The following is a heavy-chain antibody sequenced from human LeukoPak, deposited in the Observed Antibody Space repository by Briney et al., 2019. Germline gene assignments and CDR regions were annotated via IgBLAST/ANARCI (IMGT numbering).Heavy chain of an antibody. J-gene: IGHJ6*03. CDR2: IYTSGST. CDR3: ARDRRYASSYYYYYYMDV. Sequence: SQTLSLTCTVSGGSISSGSYYWSWIRQPAGKGLEWIGRIYTSGSTNYSPSLKSRVTISVDTSKNQFSLKLNSVTAADTAVYYCARDRRYASSYYYYYYMDVWGKGTTVTVSS. V-gene: IGHV4-61*02. CDR1: GGSISSGSYY. D-gene: IGHD3-16*01.